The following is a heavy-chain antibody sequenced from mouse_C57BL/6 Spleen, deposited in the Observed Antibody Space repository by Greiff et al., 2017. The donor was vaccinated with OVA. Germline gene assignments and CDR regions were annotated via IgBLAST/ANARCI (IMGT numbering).Heavy chain of an antibody. CDR2: IYPRSGNT. Sequence: VKLMESGAELARPGASVKLSCKASGYTFTSYGISWVKQRTGQGLEWIGEIYPRSGNTYYNEKFKGKATLTADKSSSTAYMELRSLTSEDSAVYFCGSYGSGYYFDYWGQGTTLTVSS. CDR3: GSYGSGYYFDY. D-gene: IGHD1-1*01. V-gene: IGHV1-81*01. CDR1: GYTFTSYG. J-gene: IGHJ2*01.